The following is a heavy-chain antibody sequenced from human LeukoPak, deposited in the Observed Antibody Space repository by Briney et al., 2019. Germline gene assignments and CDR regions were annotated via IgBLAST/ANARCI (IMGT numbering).Heavy chain of an antibody. D-gene: IGHD6-13*01. CDR2: ISSSSSYI. CDR3: ARDHSSSWYTNWFDP. Sequence: GGSLRLSCAASGFTFSSYSMNWVRQAPGKGLEWVSSISSSSSYIYYADSVKGRFTISRDNAKNSLYLQMNSLRAEDTALYHCARDHSSSWYTNWFDPWGQGTLVTVSS. V-gene: IGHV3-21*04. CDR1: GFTFSSYS. J-gene: IGHJ5*02.